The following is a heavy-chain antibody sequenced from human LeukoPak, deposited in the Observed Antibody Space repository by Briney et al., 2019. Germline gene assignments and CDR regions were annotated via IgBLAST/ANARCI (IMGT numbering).Heavy chain of an antibody. Sequence: SETLSLTCTVSGGSINNYYWSWIRQPAGKGLEWIGRIYTRGSTNYNPSLKSRVTMSVDTSKNQFSLKLSSVAAADTAVYYRARGRYCSADICSGGDAFDIWGQGTMVSVSS. D-gene: IGHD2-15*01. CDR2: IYTRGST. V-gene: IGHV4-4*07. CDR3: ARGRYCSADICSGGDAFDI. J-gene: IGHJ3*02. CDR1: GGSINNYY.